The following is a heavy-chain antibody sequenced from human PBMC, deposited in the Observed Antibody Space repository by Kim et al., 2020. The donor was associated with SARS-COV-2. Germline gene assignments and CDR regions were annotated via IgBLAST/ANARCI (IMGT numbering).Heavy chain of an antibody. J-gene: IGHJ4*02. CDR3: ARASDSSGYIGPFNY. CDR1: GFTFSSYL. Sequence: GGSLRLSCEASGFTFSSYLMNWVRQAPGKGLEWVASIKQDGSDKYYVDSVKGRFTISRDNAKNSLYLQMNSLRAEDTAAYHCARASDSSGYIGPFNYWGQGTLVTVSS. CDR2: IKQDGSDK. V-gene: IGHV3-7*01. D-gene: IGHD3-22*01.